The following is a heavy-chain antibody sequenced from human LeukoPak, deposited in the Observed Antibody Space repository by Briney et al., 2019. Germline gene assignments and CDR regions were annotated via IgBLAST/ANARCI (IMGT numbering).Heavy chain of an antibody. Sequence: GASVKVSCKASGYTFTSHGISWVRQAPGQGLEWTGWISAYNGNTNYAQKLQGRVTMTTDTSTSTAYMELRSLRSDDTAVYYCARVDCSSTSCSSVDPWGQGTLVTVSS. J-gene: IGHJ5*02. V-gene: IGHV1-18*01. CDR3: ARVDCSSTSCSSVDP. CDR1: GYTFTSHG. D-gene: IGHD2-2*01. CDR2: ISAYNGNT.